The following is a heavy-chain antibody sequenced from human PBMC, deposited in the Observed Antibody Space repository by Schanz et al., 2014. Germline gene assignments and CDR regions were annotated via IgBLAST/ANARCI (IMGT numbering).Heavy chain of an antibody. CDR2: ISVYNHNK. CDR1: GYIFINSG. V-gene: IGHV1-18*01. D-gene: IGHD3-3*01. Sequence: QVQLVQSGAEVKKPGATVKVSCKASGYIFINSGISWVRQAPGQGLEWMGWISVYNHNKEYDQKFQGRVTMTTDTSTSTAHMALTDLRSDDTAVYYCARDRRFFDRDDLYYFDSWGQGTLVTVSS. CDR3: ARDRRFFDRDDLYYFDS. J-gene: IGHJ4*02.